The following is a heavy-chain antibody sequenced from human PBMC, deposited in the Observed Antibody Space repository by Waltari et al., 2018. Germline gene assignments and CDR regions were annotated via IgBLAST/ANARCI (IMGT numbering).Heavy chain of an antibody. D-gene: IGHD3-3*01. CDR3: ARCLAGLRFLQWLHFDS. Sequence: QVQLVQSGAEVKKPGASVKVSCKASGYIFTGYYMHWVRQAPGQGLEWMGWINPNSGGTNYAQRFQGRVTMTRDTSLSTVYMELSSLRSDDTAVYYCARCLAGLRFLQWLHFDSWGQGTLVTVSS. CDR2: INPNSGGT. J-gene: IGHJ4*02. V-gene: IGHV1-2*02. CDR1: GYIFTGYY.